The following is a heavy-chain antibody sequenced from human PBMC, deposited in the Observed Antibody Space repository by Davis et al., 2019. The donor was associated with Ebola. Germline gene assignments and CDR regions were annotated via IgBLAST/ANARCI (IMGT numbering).Heavy chain of an antibody. Sequence: GESLKISCAASGFTFSSYGMHWVRQAPGKGLEWVAVISYDGSNKYYADSVKGRFTISRDNSKNTLYLQTNSLRAEDTAVYYCARHVYGDFWYFDLWGRGTRVTVSS. V-gene: IGHV3-30*03. CDR1: GFTFSSYG. D-gene: IGHD4-17*01. CDR3: ARHVYGDFWYFDL. CDR2: ISYDGSNK. J-gene: IGHJ2*01.